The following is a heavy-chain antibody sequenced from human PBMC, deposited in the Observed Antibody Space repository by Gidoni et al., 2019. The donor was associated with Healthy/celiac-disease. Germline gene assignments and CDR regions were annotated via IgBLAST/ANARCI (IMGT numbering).Heavy chain of an antibody. Sequence: EVQLLESGGCLVQPGGSLRLSCAASGFPFSSYAMHWGRQAPGKGLEYVSSISSIGGSTYYANSVKGRFTISRDNSKNTLYLQMGSLRAEDMAVYYCARTGSTENTDYSNYPYDPYYYYYYGMDVWGQGTTVTVSS. D-gene: IGHD4-4*01. CDR3: ARTGSTENTDYSNYPYDPYYYYYYGMDV. J-gene: IGHJ6*02. CDR1: GFPFSSYA. V-gene: IGHV3-64*01. CDR2: ISSIGGST.